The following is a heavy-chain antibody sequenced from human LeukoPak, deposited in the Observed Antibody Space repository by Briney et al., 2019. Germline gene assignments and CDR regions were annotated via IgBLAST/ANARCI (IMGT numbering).Heavy chain of an antibody. J-gene: IGHJ4*02. V-gene: IGHV3-23*01. CDR1: GFTFSSYA. CDR3: ARDRDWAFDY. D-gene: IGHD2-21*02. Sequence: GGSLRLSCAASGFTFSSYAMSWVRQAPGKGLEWVSAISGSGGSTYYADSVKGRFTISRDNSKNTLYLQMNSLRDEVTAVYYCARDRDWAFDYWGQGTLVTVSS. CDR2: ISGSGGST.